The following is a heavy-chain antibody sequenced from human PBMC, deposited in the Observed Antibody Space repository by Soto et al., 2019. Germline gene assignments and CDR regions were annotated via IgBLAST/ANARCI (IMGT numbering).Heavy chain of an antibody. J-gene: IGHJ4*02. CDR1: AFTFSSYA. V-gene: IGHV3-23*01. Sequence: EVQLLESGGGLVQPGGSLRLSCAASAFTFSSYAMNWLRQAPGKGLEWVSAISGSGGSTYYADSVKGRFTISRDNSKNTLYRQMNSLRAEDTAVYYCAIDIHYSSDWYSYFDYWGQGTLVTVSS. CDR2: ISGSGGST. CDR3: AIDIHYSSDWYSYFDY. D-gene: IGHD6-19*01.